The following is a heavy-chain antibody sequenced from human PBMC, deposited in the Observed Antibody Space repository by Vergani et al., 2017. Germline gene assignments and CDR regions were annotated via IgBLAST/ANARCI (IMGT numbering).Heavy chain of an antibody. CDR2: VNFVTGAP. CDR3: ARSIGYCTSDSGMPYYFDL. V-gene: IGHV1-46*02. Sequence: QVQLVQSGAAVKKPGASAKVSCTASGYIFKNYYMHWLRLAPGQGFKWMGVVNFVTGAPTSAQKFEGRITMTRDTATATFYMDLSSLKYEDTAIYYCARSIGYCTSDSGMPYYFDLWGQGTLVTVSS. D-gene: IGHD2-8*02. CDR1: GYIFKNYY. J-gene: IGHJ4*02.